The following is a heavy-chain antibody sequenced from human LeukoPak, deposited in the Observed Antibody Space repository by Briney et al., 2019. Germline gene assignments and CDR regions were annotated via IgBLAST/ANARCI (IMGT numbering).Heavy chain of an antibody. J-gene: IGHJ4*02. Sequence: ASVKVSCKASGYTLTGYYMHWVRQAPGQRLEWMGWINPNSGGTNYAQKFQGRVTMTRDTSISTAYMELSRLRSDDTAVYYCARDYRSSGSGWVFWGQGTLVTVSS. D-gene: IGHD6-25*01. CDR2: INPNSGGT. CDR1: GYTLTGYY. CDR3: ARDYRSSGSGWVF. V-gene: IGHV1-2*02.